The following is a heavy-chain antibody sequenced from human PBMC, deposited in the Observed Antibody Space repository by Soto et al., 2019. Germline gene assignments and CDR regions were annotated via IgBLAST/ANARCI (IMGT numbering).Heavy chain of an antibody. D-gene: IGHD2-21*01. Sequence: QVQLVQSGAEVKKPGSSVKISCKASGYTFIHYYIHWVRQAPGQGLEWMAIINPNGGSTNYAQKFQGRVTVTSDTSTTTVSMELNSMESDDTAVYFCARYLRQGDFWGQGTLVPVSS. V-gene: IGHV1-46*01. CDR1: GYTFIHYY. CDR2: INPNGGST. CDR3: ARYLRQGDF. J-gene: IGHJ4*02.